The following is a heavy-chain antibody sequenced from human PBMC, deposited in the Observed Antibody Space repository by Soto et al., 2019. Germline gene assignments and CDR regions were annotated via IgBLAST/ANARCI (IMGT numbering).Heavy chain of an antibody. CDR1: GFPFSTYN. V-gene: IGHV3-48*01. Sequence: GGSLRLSCAASGFPFSTYNMKWVRQAPGKGLEWVSYISSSSSTIYYAQSVKGRFTISRDNAKNSLYLQMNSLRAEDTAVYYCARAPGYYVSTIDSWGQGTLVTVSS. CDR2: ISSSSSTI. CDR3: ARAPGYYVSTIDS. J-gene: IGHJ4*02. D-gene: IGHD3-10*02.